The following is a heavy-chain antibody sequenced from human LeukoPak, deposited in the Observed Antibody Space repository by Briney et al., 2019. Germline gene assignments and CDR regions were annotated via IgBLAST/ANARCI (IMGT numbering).Heavy chain of an antibody. CDR3: ARSAWQQVVCNDY. CDR2: INTNTGNP. J-gene: IGHJ4*02. Sequence: ASVKVSCKASGYTFTTYRMNWVRQAPGQGLEWMGWINTNTGNPTYAQGFTGRFVFSLDTSVSSAYLQINGLEAEDTAVYYCARSAWQQVVCNDYWGQGTLVTVSS. D-gene: IGHD6-13*01. CDR1: GYTFTTYR. V-gene: IGHV7-4-1*02.